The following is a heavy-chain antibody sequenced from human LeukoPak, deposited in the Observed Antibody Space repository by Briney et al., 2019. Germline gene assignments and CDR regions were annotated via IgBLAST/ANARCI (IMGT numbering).Heavy chain of an antibody. V-gene: IGHV4-39*01. CDR3: ARGAYSDSSGYRAPWGY. J-gene: IGHJ4*02. D-gene: IGHD3-22*01. Sequence: KPSEPLSLTCTVSGGSISSTSYYWGWIRQPPGKGLEWIGRIYYSGGTYYNPSPKSRVAISVDTSKNQFSLKLNSVTAADTAVYYCARGAYSDSSGYRAPWGYWGQGTLVTVSS. CDR2: IYYSGGT. CDR1: GGSISSTSYY.